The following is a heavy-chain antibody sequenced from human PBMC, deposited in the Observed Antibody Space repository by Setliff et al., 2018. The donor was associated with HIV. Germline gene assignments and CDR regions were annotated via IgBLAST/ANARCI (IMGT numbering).Heavy chain of an antibody. Sequence: SETPSLTCTVSGGSISSHFWNWIRQPAGKGLEWIGRFRPTGNAYYANPYYNPSLKSRVTMSVDTSKSQFSLKLTSVTAADTAVYYCARDNPHFGVASSYYYGMDVWGQGTTVTV. D-gene: IGHD3-3*01. CDR2: FRPTGNAYYANP. CDR1: GGSISSHF. CDR3: ARDNPHFGVASSYYYGMDV. J-gene: IGHJ6*02. V-gene: IGHV4-4*07.